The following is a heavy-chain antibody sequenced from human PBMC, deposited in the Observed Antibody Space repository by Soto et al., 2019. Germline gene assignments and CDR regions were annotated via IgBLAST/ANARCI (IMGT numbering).Heavy chain of an antibody. D-gene: IGHD2-15*01. CDR3: VKLRKGASWMILDS. CDR2: ISYDGSDK. CDR1: GFTFNNYG. Sequence: QVQLVESGGGVVQPGRSLRLSCAASGFTFNNYGMHWVRQAPGKGLAWVAVISYDGSDKYYADSVKGRFTISRDNPRNTVYLQMSSLRTEDTAVYYCVKLRKGASWMILDSWGKGTLVTVSS. V-gene: IGHV3-30*18. J-gene: IGHJ4*02.